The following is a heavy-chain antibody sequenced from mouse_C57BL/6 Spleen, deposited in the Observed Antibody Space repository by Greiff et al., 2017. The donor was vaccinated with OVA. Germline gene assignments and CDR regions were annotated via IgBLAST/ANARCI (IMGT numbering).Heavy chain of an antibody. CDR1: GFTFSSYG. CDR3: ARRSAQATIGFAY. J-gene: IGHJ3*01. Sequence: EVQRVESGGDLVKPGGSLKLSCAASGFTFSSYGMSWVRQTPDKRLEWVATISSGGSYTYYPDSVKGRFTISRDNAKNTLYLQMSSLKSEDTAMYYCARRSAQATIGFAYWGQGTLVTVSA. CDR2: ISSGGSYT. D-gene: IGHD3-2*02. V-gene: IGHV5-6*01.